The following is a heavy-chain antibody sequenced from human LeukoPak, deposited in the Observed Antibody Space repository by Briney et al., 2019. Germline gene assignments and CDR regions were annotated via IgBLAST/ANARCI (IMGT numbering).Heavy chain of an antibody. Sequence: SETLSLTCTVSGGSISSSSYYWGWIRQPPGKGLEWIGSIYYSGSTYCNPSLKSRVTISVDRSKNQFSLKLSSVTAADTAVYYCARGDDVVVPAAIGFWFDPWGQGTLVTVSS. CDR2: IYYSGST. CDR3: ARGDDVVVPAAIGFWFDP. D-gene: IGHD2-2*01. J-gene: IGHJ5*02. V-gene: IGHV4-39*07. CDR1: GGSISSSSYY.